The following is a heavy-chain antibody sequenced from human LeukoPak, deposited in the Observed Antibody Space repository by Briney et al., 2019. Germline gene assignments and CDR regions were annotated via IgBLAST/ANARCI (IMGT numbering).Heavy chain of an antibody. V-gene: IGHV3-21*01. Sequence: KPGGSLRLSCAASGFTFSSYSMNWVRQAPGKGLEWVSSISSSSSYIYYADSVKGRFTISRDNAKNSLYLQMNSLRAEDTAVYYCARGAGVWGSYRITPPTFFDYWGQGTLVTVSS. CDR3: ARGAGVWGSYRITPPTFFDY. CDR2: ISSSSSYI. CDR1: GFTFSSYS. D-gene: IGHD3-16*02. J-gene: IGHJ4*02.